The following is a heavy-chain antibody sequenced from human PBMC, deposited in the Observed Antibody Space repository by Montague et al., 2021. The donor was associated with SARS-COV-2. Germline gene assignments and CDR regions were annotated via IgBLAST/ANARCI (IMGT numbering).Heavy chain of an antibody. CDR3: VRYSGWFYFDF. D-gene: IGHD6-19*01. CDR2: TYYRSKWYS. CDR1: GDSVSSNSVA. Sequence: CAISGDSVSSNSVAWSSIRQSPSRGLEWLGRTYYRSKWYSDYAPSVRGRLTVNPDASKNEFSLELNYVTPEDTAVYYCVRYSGWFYFDFWGQGTLVTVSS. V-gene: IGHV6-1*01. J-gene: IGHJ4*02.